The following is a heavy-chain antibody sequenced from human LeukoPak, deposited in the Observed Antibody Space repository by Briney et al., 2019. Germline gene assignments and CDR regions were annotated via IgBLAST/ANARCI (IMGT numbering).Heavy chain of an antibody. Sequence: PGGSLRLSCAASGFTFSSYSMSWVRQAPGKGLEWVSAISGSGGSTYYADSVKGRFTISRDNSKNTLYLQMSSLRAEDTAVYYCANPYYYSSGSPPWYWGQGTLVTVSS. CDR2: ISGSGGST. CDR1: GFTFSSYS. J-gene: IGHJ4*02. V-gene: IGHV3-23*01. D-gene: IGHD3-10*01. CDR3: ANPYYYSSGSPPWY.